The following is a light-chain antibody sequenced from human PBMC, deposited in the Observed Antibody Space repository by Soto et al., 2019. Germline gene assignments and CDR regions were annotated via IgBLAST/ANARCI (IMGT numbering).Light chain of an antibody. CDR3: QKYNSAPFT. CDR2: AAS. CDR1: QGISNY. Sequence: DIQMTQSPSSLSASVGDRVAITCRASQGISNYLAWYQQKPGKVPKLLIYAASTLQSGVPSRFSGSGSGTDFTLTISTLQPEDVATYYYQKYNSAPFTFGPGTKVDIK. V-gene: IGKV1-27*01. J-gene: IGKJ3*01.